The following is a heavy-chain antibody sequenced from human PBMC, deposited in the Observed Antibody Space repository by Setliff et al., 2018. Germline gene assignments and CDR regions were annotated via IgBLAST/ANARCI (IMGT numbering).Heavy chain of an antibody. V-gene: IGHV4-38-2*02. CDR3: ARDGYGDDWNTFVDVYYYYMDV. J-gene: IGHJ6*03. CDR2: IYRDGNT. CDR1: GYSINSGYY. D-gene: IGHD5-18*01. Sequence: SETLSLTCAVSGYSINSGYYWGWTRQSPGKGLEWIGSIYRDGNTYYNPSLRSRVTISVDTSKNQFSLNLSSVTAADTAVYYCARDGYGDDWNTFVDVYYYYMDVWGKGTTVTVSS.